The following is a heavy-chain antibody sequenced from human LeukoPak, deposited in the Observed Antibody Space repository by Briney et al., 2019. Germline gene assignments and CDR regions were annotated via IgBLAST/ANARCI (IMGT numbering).Heavy chain of an antibody. J-gene: IGHJ3*02. D-gene: IGHD5-12*01. Sequence: GASVKVSRKSSGYTLTDYYLHWVRQAPGQGLEWMGWIEPKSGGTKYAQTFQGMVTMTRDTSISTAYMELSSLKSDDTAVYYCARLATWGDAFDIWGQGTMVTVSS. CDR1: GYTLTDYY. CDR2: IEPKSGGT. V-gene: IGHV1-2*02. CDR3: ARLATWGDAFDI.